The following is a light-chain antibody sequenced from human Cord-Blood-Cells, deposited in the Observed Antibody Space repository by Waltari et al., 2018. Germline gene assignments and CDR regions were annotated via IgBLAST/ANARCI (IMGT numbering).Light chain of an antibody. V-gene: IGLV1-44*01. CDR1: GSTIGSNT. CDR3: AAWDDSLNGWV. J-gene: IGLJ3*02. CDR2: SNN. Sequence: QSVLTQPTSASGTPGQRVTISFSGSGSTIGSNTVNWYQQLPGTAPKLLIYSNNQRPSGVPDRFSGSKSGTSASLAISGLQSEDEADYYCAAWDDSLNGWVFGGGTKLTVL.